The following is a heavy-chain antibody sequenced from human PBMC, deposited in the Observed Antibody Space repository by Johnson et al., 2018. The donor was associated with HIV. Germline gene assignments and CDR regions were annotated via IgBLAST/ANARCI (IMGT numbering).Heavy chain of an antibody. V-gene: IGHV3-33*06. CDR3: AKGEMATTYHAAFDI. J-gene: IGHJ3*02. CDR1: GFTFSSYG. D-gene: IGHD5-24*01. Sequence: QVQLVESGGGVVQPGRSLRLSCAASGFTFSSYGMHWVRQAPGKGLEWVAVIWYDGSNKYYTDSVKGRFTISRDNSKNTLYLQMNSLRAEDTAAYYCAKGEMATTYHAAFDIWGQGTMVTVSS. CDR2: IWYDGSNK.